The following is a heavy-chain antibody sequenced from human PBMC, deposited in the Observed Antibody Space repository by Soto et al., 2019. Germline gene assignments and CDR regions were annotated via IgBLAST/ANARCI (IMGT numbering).Heavy chain of an antibody. CDR1: GYTFTIYG. CDR3: VRALGYSGYAGMDV. J-gene: IGHJ6*02. Sequence: QVQLVQSGGEVKKPGASVKVTFKACGYTFTIYGINWVRRAPGQGLEWKGWISPDNGNTNYAQKLQGRVTMTTDTSTSTAYMELRSLRSDDTAVYYCVRALGYSGYAGMDVWGQGTTVTVSS. CDR2: ISPDNGNT. V-gene: IGHV1-18*01. D-gene: IGHD5-12*01.